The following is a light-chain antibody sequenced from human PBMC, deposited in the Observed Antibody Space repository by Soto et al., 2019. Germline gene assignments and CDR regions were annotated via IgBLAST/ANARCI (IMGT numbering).Light chain of an antibody. J-gene: IGKJ4*01. CDR3: QQYDILPIT. V-gene: IGKV2D-29*01. CDR2: EVS. Sequence: IVLTQTTLSLSVTPGQAASFSCKSSHSVLHSDGETYLYWYLQRPGQPPQLLIYEVSNRFSGVPDRFSGGGSGTDFTFTITSLQPEDIATYYCQQYDILPITFGGGTKVDIK. CDR1: HSVLHSDGETY.